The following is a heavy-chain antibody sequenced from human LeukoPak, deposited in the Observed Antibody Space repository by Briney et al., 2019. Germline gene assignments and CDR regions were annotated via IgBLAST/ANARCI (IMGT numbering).Heavy chain of an antibody. D-gene: IGHD3/OR15-3a*01. V-gene: IGHV4-61*02. Sequence: SETLSLTCTVSGGSISSGSYYWSWIRQPAGKGLEWIGRIYTSGSTNYNPSLKSRVTISVDTSKNQFSLKLSSVTAADTAVYYCARLWPAATSSRFDYWGQGTLVTVSS. CDR1: GGSISSGSYY. CDR2: IYTSGST. J-gene: IGHJ4*02. CDR3: ARLWPAATSSRFDY.